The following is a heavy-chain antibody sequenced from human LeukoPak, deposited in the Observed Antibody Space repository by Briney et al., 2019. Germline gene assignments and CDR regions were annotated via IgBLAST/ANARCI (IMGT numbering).Heavy chain of an antibody. J-gene: IGHJ4*02. Sequence: SETLSLTCIVSGGSISGYYWSWIRQPPGKGLEWIAYIYNSGNTHYNPSLKSRTTISVDTSENQFSLKLSSVTAADTAVYYCARHPYYYTSIDYWGQGTLVTVSS. CDR3: ARHPYYYTSIDY. CDR1: GGSISGYY. CDR2: IYNSGNT. V-gene: IGHV4-59*08. D-gene: IGHD1-26*01.